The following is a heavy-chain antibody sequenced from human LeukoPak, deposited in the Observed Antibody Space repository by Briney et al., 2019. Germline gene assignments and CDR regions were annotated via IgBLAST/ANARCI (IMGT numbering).Heavy chain of an antibody. CDR2: IYPGDSDT. D-gene: IGHD6-19*01. Sequence: GESLKISCKGSGYSFTSYWIGWVRQMPGKGLEWMGIIYPGDSDTRYSPSFQGQVTISADKSISTAYLQWSSLKASATAMYYCARPGSGYSSGWAFDYWGQGTLVTVSS. J-gene: IGHJ4*02. CDR3: ARPGSGYSSGWAFDY. V-gene: IGHV5-51*01. CDR1: GYSFTSYW.